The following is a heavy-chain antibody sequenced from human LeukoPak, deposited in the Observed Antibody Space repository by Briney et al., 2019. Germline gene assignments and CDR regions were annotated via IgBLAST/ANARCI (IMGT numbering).Heavy chain of an antibody. CDR1: GFTFSSAW. Sequence: GGSLRLSCAASGFTFSSAWVSWVRQAPGKGLEWVSYISSSSSYTNYADSVKGRFTISRDNAKNSLYLQMNSLRAEDTAVYYCATMVREFSNWFDPWGQGTLVTVSS. D-gene: IGHD3-10*01. CDR3: ATMVREFSNWFDP. V-gene: IGHV3-11*03. J-gene: IGHJ5*02. CDR2: ISSSSSYT.